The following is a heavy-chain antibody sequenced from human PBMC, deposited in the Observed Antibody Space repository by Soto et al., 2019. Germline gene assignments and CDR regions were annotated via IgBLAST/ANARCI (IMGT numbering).Heavy chain of an antibody. J-gene: IGHJ4*02. V-gene: IGHV3-23*01. CDR2: ISGSGGST. Sequence: GGSLRLSCAASGFTFSSYAMSWVRQAPGKGLEWVSAISGSGGSTYCADSVKGRFTISRDNSKNTLYLQMNSLRAEDTAVYYCAKAHCSGGSCRPGTFDYWGQGTLVTVSS. CDR3: AKAHCSGGSCRPGTFDY. CDR1: GFTFSSYA. D-gene: IGHD2-15*01.